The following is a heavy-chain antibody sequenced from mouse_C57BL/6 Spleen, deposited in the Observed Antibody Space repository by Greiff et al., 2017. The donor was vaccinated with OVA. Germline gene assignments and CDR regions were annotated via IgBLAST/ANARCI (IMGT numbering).Heavy chain of an antibody. CDR3: ARYYGSIYWYFDV. Sequence: VQLKESGPELVKPGASVKISCKASGYSFTDYNMNWVKQSNGKSLEWIGVINPNYGTTSYNQKFKGKATLPVDQSSSTAYMQLNSLTSEDSAVYYCARYYGSIYWYFDVWGTGTTVTVSS. CDR1: GYSFTDYN. V-gene: IGHV1-39*01. D-gene: IGHD1-1*01. CDR2: INPNYGTT. J-gene: IGHJ1*03.